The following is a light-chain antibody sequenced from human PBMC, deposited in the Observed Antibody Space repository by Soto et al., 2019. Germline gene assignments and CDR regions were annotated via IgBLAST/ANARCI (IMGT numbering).Light chain of an antibody. CDR3: QQSYSTPLT. CDR2: AAS. V-gene: IGKV1-39*01. J-gene: IGKJ4*01. Sequence: DIQMTQSPSSLSASVGDRVAITFGASQSISSYLNWYQQKPGKAPKLLIYAASSLQSGVPSRFSGSGSGTDFTLTISSLQPEDFATYYCQQSYSTPLTFGGGTKVDIK. CDR1: QSISSY.